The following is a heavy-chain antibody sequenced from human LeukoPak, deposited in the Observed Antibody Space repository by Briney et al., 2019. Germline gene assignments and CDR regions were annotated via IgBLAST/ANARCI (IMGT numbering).Heavy chain of an antibody. CDR3: ARVYCPNGVCYNSRGWFDP. CDR1: GGSISSYY. J-gene: IGHJ5*02. CDR2: IYYSGST. V-gene: IGHV4-59*01. D-gene: IGHD2-8*01. Sequence: SEPLSLPCTVSGGSISSYYWSWIRQPPEKGLEWIGYIYYSGSTNYNPSLESRVAMSVDTSKNQFSLKLSSVTAADTAVYYCARVYCPNGVCYNSRGWFDPWGQGTLVTVSS.